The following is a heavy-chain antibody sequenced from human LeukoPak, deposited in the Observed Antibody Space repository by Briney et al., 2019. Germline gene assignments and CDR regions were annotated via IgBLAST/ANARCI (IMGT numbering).Heavy chain of an antibody. V-gene: IGHV3-7*01. CDR1: GFTFSSYA. CDR2: IKEDGSEK. Sequence: GGSLRLSCAASGFTFSSYAMHWVRQAPGKGLEWVANIKEDGSEKHYLDSVEGRFTISKDNAKNSLFLQMTSLRADDTAVYYCAREGDSGWYYYLDYWGHGTLVTVSS. D-gene: IGHD6-19*01. CDR3: AREGDSGWYYYLDY. J-gene: IGHJ4*01.